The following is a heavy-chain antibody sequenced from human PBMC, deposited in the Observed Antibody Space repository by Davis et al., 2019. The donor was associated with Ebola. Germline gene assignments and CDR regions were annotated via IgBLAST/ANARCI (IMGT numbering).Heavy chain of an antibody. CDR2: MNPNSGNT. CDR3: ARYVLPTHYGMDV. CDR1: RYTFTSYD. Sequence: AASVTVSCKASRYTFTSYDINWVRQATGQGLEWMGWMNPNSGNTGYEQKFQGRVTMTRNTSISTAYMELSSLRSEDTAVYYCARYVLPTHYGMDVWGQGTTVTVSS. V-gene: IGHV1-8*01. D-gene: IGHD2-15*01. J-gene: IGHJ6*02.